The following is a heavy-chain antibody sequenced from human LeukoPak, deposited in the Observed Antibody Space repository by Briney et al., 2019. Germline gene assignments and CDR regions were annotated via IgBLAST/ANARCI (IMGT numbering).Heavy chain of an antibody. CDR3: ARDRRIAVAGTRLDY. J-gene: IGHJ4*02. D-gene: IGHD6-19*01. CDR1: GYTFTSYY. V-gene: IGHV1-2*02. Sequence: ASVKVSCKASGYTFTSYYMHWVRQAPGQGLEWMGWINPNSGGTNYAQKFQGRVTMTRDTSISTAYMELSRLRSDDTAVYYCARDRRIAVAGTRLDYWGQGTLVTVSS. CDR2: INPNSGGT.